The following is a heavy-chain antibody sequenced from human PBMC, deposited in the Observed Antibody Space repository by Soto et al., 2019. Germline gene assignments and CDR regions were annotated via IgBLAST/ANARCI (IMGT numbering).Heavy chain of an antibody. D-gene: IGHD6-19*01. CDR2: INSDGSTT. CDR3: ARGGSSGWARGNDY. J-gene: IGHJ4*02. CDR1: GFTFSSYW. Sequence: EVQLVESGGGLVQPGGSLRLSCAASGFTFSSYWMHWVRQAPGKGLVWVSRINSDGSTTSYADSVKGRFTISRDNAKNTLYLQMNSLRVEDMAVYYCARGGSSGWARGNDYWGQGTLVTVSS. V-gene: IGHV3-74*01.